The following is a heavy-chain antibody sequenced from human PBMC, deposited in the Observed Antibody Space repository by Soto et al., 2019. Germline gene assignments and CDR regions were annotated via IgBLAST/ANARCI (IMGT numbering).Heavy chain of an antibody. V-gene: IGHV3-23*01. CDR3: AKDYSYDISGPRSCDY. CDR2: ISGSGGST. CDR1: GFTFSSFW. Sequence: QSGWSLRLSCAASGFTFSSFWMHWVRQAPGKGLEWVSAISGSGGSTYYADSVKGRFTISRDNSKNTLYLQMNSLRAEDTAVYYCAKDYSYDISGPRSCDYWGQATLVTVTS. J-gene: IGHJ4*02. D-gene: IGHD3-22*01.